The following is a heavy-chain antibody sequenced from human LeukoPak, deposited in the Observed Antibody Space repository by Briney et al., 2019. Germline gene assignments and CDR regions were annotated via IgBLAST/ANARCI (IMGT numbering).Heavy chain of an antibody. CDR1: GFTFSSYS. V-gene: IGHV3-21*01. Sequence: PGGSLRLSCAASGFTFSSYSMNWVRQAPGKGLEWVSSISSSSSYIYYADSVKGRFTISRDNAKNSLYLQMNSLRAEDTAVYYCARDLPRFGVASDAFDIWGQGTMVTVSS. D-gene: IGHD3-3*01. CDR2: ISSSSSYI. CDR3: ARDLPRFGVASDAFDI. J-gene: IGHJ3*02.